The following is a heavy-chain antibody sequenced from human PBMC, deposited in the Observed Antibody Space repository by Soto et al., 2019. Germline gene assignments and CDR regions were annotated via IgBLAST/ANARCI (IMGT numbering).Heavy chain of an antibody. CDR3: ARLGGYYQAFDS. D-gene: IGHD3-22*01. V-gene: IGHV4-59*08. J-gene: IGHJ4*02. CDR2: IYYSGTT. Sequence: PSEILCLTCTVAGGSINPYYWGWIRQPPGKGLEWIGNIYYSGTTNYHPSLKSRVTISLDTSKNQFSLKLSSVTAADTAVYYCARLGGYYQAFDSWGQGTLVTVSS. CDR1: GGSINPYY.